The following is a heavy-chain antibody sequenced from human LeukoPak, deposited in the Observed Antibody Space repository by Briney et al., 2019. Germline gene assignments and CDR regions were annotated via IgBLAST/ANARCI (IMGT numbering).Heavy chain of an antibody. D-gene: IGHD3-16*01. CDR2: IYYSGST. CDR1: GGSISSGGYY. Sequence: SQTLSLTCTVSGGSISSGGYYCSWIGQHPGKGLEWIGYIYYSGSTYYNPSLKSRVTISVDTSKNQFSLKLSSVTAADTAVYYCAGSPVSFMLSEYFDYWGQGTLVTVSS. V-gene: IGHV4-31*03. CDR3: AGSPVSFMLSEYFDY. J-gene: IGHJ4*02.